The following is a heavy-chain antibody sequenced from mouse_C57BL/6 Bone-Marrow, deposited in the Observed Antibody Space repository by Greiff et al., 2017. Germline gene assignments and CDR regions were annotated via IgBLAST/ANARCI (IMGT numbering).Heavy chain of an antibody. V-gene: IGHV5-17*01. CDR2: ISSGSSTI. CDR3: ARALYGSTLCYFDY. D-gene: IGHD1-1*01. Sequence: EVQLVESGGGLVKPGGSLKLSCAASGFTFSDYGMHWVRQAPEKGLEWVAYISSGSSTIYYADTVKGRFTISRDNAKNTPFLQMTSLRSEDTAMYYCARALYGSTLCYFDYWGQGTTLTVSS. CDR1: GFTFSDYG. J-gene: IGHJ2*01.